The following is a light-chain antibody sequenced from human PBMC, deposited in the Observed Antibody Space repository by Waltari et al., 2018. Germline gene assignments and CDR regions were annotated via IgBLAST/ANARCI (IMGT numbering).Light chain of an antibody. V-gene: IGKV3-11*01. CDR3: QQRSTWPLT. J-gene: IGKJ4*01. Sequence: EIVLTQSPATLSLSPGERATLSCRPSQSVSSYLVWYQQKPGQAPRLLIYNASNRATGIPARFSGSGSGTDFTLTISSLEPEDFAVYYCQQRSTWPLTFGGGTKVEVK. CDR2: NAS. CDR1: QSVSSY.